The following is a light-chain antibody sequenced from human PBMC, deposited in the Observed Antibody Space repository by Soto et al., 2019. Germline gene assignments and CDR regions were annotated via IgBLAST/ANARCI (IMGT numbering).Light chain of an antibody. V-gene: IGKV1-9*01. J-gene: IGKJ5*01. CDR1: QDIRSY. Sequence: DIQLTQAPSFLSASAGDTFTITRRASQDIRSYLAWYQQKAGRAPKLLIYAASTLQSEVPSRFSGSGSGTEFTLTISSLQPEDFATYYCQQLNSFPITFGQGTRLEIK. CDR2: AAS. CDR3: QQLNSFPIT.